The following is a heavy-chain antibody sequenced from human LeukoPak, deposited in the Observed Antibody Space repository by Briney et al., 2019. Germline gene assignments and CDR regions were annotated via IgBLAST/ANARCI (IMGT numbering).Heavy chain of an antibody. J-gene: IGHJ4*02. CDR1: GFTFSNAW. V-gene: IGHV3-15*01. CDR2: IKSKTDGGTT. Sequence: TGGSLRLSCAASGFTFSNAWMSWVRQAPGKGLEWVGRIKSKTDGGTTDYAAPVKGRFTISRDDSKNTLYLQMNSLKTEDTAVYYCTTGPVYTSCYNYWGQGTLVTVSS. D-gene: IGHD2-2*02. CDR3: TTGPVYTSCYNY.